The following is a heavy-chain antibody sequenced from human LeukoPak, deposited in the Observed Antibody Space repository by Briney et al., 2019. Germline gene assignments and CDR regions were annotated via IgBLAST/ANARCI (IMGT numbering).Heavy chain of an antibody. Sequence: PGGSLRLSCAASGFTFSYYGMNWVRQAPGKGLEWVSGVTGSGTSTYYADSVRGRFTISRDNSKNTLYLQMNSLRAEDTAVYYCAKNSYYDILTYYYYYYMDVWGKGTTVTISS. CDR3: AKNSYYDILTYYYYYYMDV. D-gene: IGHD3-9*01. J-gene: IGHJ6*03. CDR1: GFTFSYYG. V-gene: IGHV3-23*01. CDR2: VTGSGTST.